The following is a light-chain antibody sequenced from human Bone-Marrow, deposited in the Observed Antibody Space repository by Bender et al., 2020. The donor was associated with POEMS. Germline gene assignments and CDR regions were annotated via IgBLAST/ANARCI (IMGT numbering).Light chain of an antibody. CDR1: KLGDKY. Sequence: SFELTQPPSLSVSPGQTASITCSGDKLGDKYASCYQQRPGQSPVLLIFQDTKRPSGIPERFSCSYSGNTATLIISETQTMDEDDYYCQAWDRSTVIFGGGTKLTVL. CDR3: QAWDRSTVI. J-gene: IGLJ2*01. CDR2: QDT. V-gene: IGLV3-1*01.